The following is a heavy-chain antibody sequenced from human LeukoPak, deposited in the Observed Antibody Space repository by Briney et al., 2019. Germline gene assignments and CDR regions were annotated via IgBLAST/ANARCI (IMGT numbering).Heavy chain of an antibody. CDR1: GFTFSSYG. J-gene: IGHJ4*02. CDR3: AKLSYDSSGYDY. Sequence: PGGSLRLSCAASGFTFSSYGMHWVRQAPGKGLEWVAVISYDGSNKYYADSVKGRFTISRDNSKNTLYLHMNSLRAEDTAVYYCAKLSYDSSGYDYWGQGTLVTVSS. V-gene: IGHV3-30*18. D-gene: IGHD3-22*01. CDR2: ISYDGSNK.